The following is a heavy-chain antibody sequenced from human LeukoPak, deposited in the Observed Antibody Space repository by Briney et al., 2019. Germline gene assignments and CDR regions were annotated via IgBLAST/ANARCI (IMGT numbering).Heavy chain of an antibody. J-gene: IGHJ4*02. CDR1: GGTFSSYT. CDR2: IIPILGIA. CDR3: ARHIAAAANYFDY. D-gene: IGHD6-13*01. V-gene: IGHV1-69*02. Sequence: ASVKVSCKASGGTFSSYTISWERQAPGQGLEWMGRIIPILGIANYAQKFQGRVTITADKSTSTAYMELSSLRSEDTAVYYCARHIAAAANYFDYWGQGTLVTVSS.